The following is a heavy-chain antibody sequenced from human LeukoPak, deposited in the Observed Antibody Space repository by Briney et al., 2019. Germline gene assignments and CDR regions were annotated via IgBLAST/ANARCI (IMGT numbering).Heavy chain of an antibody. D-gene: IGHD6-19*01. CDR1: GYTFTSYG. CDR3: ARSGGPGYSSGWYGELDY. V-gene: IGHV1-18*01. Sequence: ASVKVSCKASGYTFTSYGISWVRQAPGQGLEWMGWISGYNGKTKYAQKFQGRVTMTTDTSTNTAYMELRSLSSDDTAVYYCARSGGPGYSSGWYGELDYWGQGTLVTVSS. J-gene: IGHJ4*02. CDR2: ISGYNGKT.